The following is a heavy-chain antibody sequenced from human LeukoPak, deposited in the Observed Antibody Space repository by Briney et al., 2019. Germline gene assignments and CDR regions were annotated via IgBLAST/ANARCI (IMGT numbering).Heavy chain of an antibody. Sequence: GGPLRLSCAASGFTFSSYVMTWVRQAPGKGLEWVSSISDNGVTRYYADSVKGRFTISRDNSDNTVYLQMNSLRAEDTAIYYCAKAPAPYYYYYGMDVWDQGTAVTVSS. CDR1: GFTFSSYV. CDR2: ISDNGVTR. CDR3: AKAPAPYYYYYGMDV. J-gene: IGHJ6*02. V-gene: IGHV3-23*01.